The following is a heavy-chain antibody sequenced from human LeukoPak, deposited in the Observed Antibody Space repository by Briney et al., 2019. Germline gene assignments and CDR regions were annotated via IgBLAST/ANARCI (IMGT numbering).Heavy chain of an antibody. J-gene: IGHJ4*02. CDR3: ATDLSY. CDR2: FDPEDGET. Sequence: SVTVSFTISGYTLTELSMHWVRQAPGEGLEWVGGFDPEDGETIYAQKFQGRVTMTEDTSTDTAYMELSSLRSEDTAVCYCATDLSYWGQGTLVTVSS. V-gene: IGHV1-24*01. CDR1: GYTLTELS.